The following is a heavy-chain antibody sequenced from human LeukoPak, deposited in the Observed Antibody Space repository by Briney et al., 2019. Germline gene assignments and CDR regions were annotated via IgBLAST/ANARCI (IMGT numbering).Heavy chain of an antibody. Sequence: GGSLRLSCVVSGFTFSSYPMSWVRQAPGKGLEWVSVICYDGSNKYYADSVKGRFTISRDNSKNTLYLQMNSLRAEDTAVYCCARGDGGGPRAYYYYGMDVWGQGTTVTVSS. D-gene: IGHD4-23*01. CDR1: GFTFSSYP. CDR3: ARGDGGGPRAYYYYGMDV. V-gene: IGHV3-33*08. J-gene: IGHJ6*02. CDR2: ICYDGSNK.